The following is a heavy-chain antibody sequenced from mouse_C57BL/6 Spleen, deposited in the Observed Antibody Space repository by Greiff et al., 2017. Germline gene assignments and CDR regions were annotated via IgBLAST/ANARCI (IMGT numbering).Heavy chain of an antibody. D-gene: IGHD1-1*01. CDR3: ARHPHYYGSSPYYVDY. V-gene: IGHV1-9*01. J-gene: IGHJ2*01. Sequence: QVQLKQSGAELMKPGASVKLSCKATGYTFTGYWIEWVKQRPGHGLEWIGEILPGSGSTNYNEKFKGKATFTADTSSNTAYMQLSSLTTEDSAIYYCARHPHYYGSSPYYVDYWGQGTTLTVSS. CDR1: GYTFTGYW. CDR2: ILPGSGST.